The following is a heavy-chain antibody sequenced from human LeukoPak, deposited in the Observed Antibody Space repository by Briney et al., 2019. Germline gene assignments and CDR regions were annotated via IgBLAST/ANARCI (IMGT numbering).Heavy chain of an antibody. CDR1: GFTFRSYG. CDR2: IWNDGSNK. D-gene: IGHD6-13*01. J-gene: IGHJ4*02. V-gene: IGHV3-33*06. Sequence: GRYLRLYCAAYGFTFRSYGMHWVRQAPGKGLQWVAVIWNDGSNKYYADSVKGRFTISKDNSKNTLYLQMNSLRAEDTAVYYCAKDRAAAGTDYFDYWGQGTLVIVSS. CDR3: AKDRAAAGTDYFDY.